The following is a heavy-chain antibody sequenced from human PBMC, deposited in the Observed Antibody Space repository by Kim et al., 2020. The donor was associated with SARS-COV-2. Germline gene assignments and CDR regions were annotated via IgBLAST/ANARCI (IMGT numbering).Heavy chain of an antibody. D-gene: IGHD3-16*01. Sequence: GGSLRLSCVASGFTFSSYWMHWVRQAPGKGLVWVSGVNSDGSSKTNADSVKGRFTTSRDNARKTLYLQMNSLRAEDTAVYYCASLSTGYVWDKFDYWGQGTLVTVSS. CDR2: VNSDGSSK. J-gene: IGHJ4*02. CDR3: ASLSTGYVWDKFDY. V-gene: IGHV3-74*01. CDR1: GFTFSSYW.